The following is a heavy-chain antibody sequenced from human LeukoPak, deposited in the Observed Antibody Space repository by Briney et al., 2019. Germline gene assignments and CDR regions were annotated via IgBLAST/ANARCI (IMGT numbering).Heavy chain of an antibody. CDR2: ISAYNGNT. D-gene: IGHD7-27*01. V-gene: IGHV1-18*01. Sequence: WISAYNGNTNYAQKLQGRVTMTTDTSTSTAYMELRSLRSDDTAVYYCARARLTGDAFDIWGQGTMVTVSS. CDR3: ARARLTGDAFDI. J-gene: IGHJ3*02.